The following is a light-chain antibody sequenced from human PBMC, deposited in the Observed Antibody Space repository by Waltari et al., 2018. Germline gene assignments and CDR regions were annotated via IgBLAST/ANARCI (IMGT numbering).Light chain of an antibody. Sequence: SNELTQSPSVSVSPGQTARISCSADALPPQYAYWYQQKPGQAPILVIYKDKERPSGIPERFSASSSGTTATLTISGVQAEDEADYYCQTADSSGTVVFGGGTKLTVL. V-gene: IGLV3-25*03. CDR3: QTADSSGTVV. CDR2: KDK. CDR1: ALPPQY. J-gene: IGLJ2*01.